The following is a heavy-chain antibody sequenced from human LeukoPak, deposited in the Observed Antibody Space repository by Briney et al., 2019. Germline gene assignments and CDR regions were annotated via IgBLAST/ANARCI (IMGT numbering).Heavy chain of an antibody. V-gene: IGHV3-30*04. CDR1: GFTFSSYS. CDR2: ISFDGSLK. CDR3: AKKEGGFDH. J-gene: IGHJ4*02. Sequence: GGSLRLSCAASGFTFSSYSMHWVRQAPGKGLEWVAVISFDGSLKFYADSVKGRFTISRDNSRNTLYLQMNSLRAEDTAVYYCAKKEGGFDHWGQGALVTVSS. D-gene: IGHD1-26*01.